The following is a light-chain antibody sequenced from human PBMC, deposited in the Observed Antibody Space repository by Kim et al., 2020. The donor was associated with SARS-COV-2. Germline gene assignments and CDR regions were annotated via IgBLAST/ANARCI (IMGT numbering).Light chain of an antibody. V-gene: IGLV3-1*01. CDR2: QDS. Sequence: VSPGQTASITCSGDKLGDKYACWYQQKPGQSPVLVIYQDSKRPSGIPEQFSGSNSGNTATLTISGTQAMDEADYYCQAWDSTTDRVFGGGTQLTVL. CDR3: QAWDSTTDRV. J-gene: IGLJ3*02. CDR1: KLGDKY.